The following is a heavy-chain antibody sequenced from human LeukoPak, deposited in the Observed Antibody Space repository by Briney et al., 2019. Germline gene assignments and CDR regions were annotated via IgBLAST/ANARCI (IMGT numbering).Heavy chain of an antibody. V-gene: IGHV3-7*01. D-gene: IGHD4-23*01. CDR3: ARKRRSSHGGNFAY. CDR2: IKQDGSEK. Sequence: PGVPLRLSCAASGFTFSSYWMSWVRHAPGKGLEWVANIKQDGSEKYCVDSGKGRFTISRDIAKNSLCLQMDSLGAEDTAVYYCARKRRSSHGGNFAYWGQGTLVTVSS. J-gene: IGHJ4*02. CDR1: GFTFSSYW.